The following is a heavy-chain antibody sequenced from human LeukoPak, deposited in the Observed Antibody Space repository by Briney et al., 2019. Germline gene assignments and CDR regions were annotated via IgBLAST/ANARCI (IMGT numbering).Heavy chain of an antibody. J-gene: IGHJ4*02. V-gene: IGHV3-30-3*01. Sequence: GGSLRLSCAASGFTFSSYAMHWVRQAPGKGLEWVAVISYDGSNKYYADSVRGRFTISRDNSKNTLYLQMNSLRAEDTAVYYCARGLSSTVAGTPKYYFDYWGQGTLVTVSS. CDR1: GFTFSSYA. D-gene: IGHD6-19*01. CDR2: ISYDGSNK. CDR3: ARGLSSTVAGTPKYYFDY.